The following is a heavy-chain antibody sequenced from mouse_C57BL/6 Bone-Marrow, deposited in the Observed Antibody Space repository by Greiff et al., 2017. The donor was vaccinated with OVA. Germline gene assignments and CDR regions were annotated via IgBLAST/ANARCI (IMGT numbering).Heavy chain of an antibody. CDR1: GFTFSDYG. V-gene: IGHV5-15*01. J-gene: IGHJ3*01. D-gene: IGHD1-1*01. CDR2: ISNLAYSI. CDR3: ARVYYYGWFAY. Sequence: DVQLQESGGGLVQPGGSLKLSCAASGFTFSDYGMAWVRQAPRKGPEWVAFISNLAYSIYYADTVTGRFTISRENAKNTLYLEMSSLRSEDTAMYYCARVYYYGWFAYWGQGTLVTVSA.